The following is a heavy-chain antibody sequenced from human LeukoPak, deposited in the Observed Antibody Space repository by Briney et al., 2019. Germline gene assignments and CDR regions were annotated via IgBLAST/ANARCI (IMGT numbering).Heavy chain of an antibody. D-gene: IGHD4-17*01. CDR1: GGSISSYY. CDR3: ARVSSSTVTRASFDY. J-gene: IGHJ4*02. CDR2: IYYSGST. Sequence: PSETLSLTCTVSGGSISSYYWGWIRQPPGKGLEWIGYIYYSGSTNYNPSLKSRVTISLDTSKNQFSLQLSSVTAADTAVYYCARVSSSTVTRASFDYWGQGTLVTVSS. V-gene: IGHV4-59*01.